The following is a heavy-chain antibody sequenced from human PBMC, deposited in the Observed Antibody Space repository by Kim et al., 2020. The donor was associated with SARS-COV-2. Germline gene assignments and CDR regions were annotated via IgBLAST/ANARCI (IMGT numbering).Heavy chain of an antibody. CDR1: NDSIYTRYW. CDR3: ARRSTIGFDF. V-gene: IGHV4-4*02. Sequence: SETLSLTCTVSNDSIYTRYWWSWVRQPPGKGLEWIGEIFYSGATTYSPSLKSRLIISVEKSKNQFYLRLNSVTAADTAVYYCARRSTIGFDFWGQGIPVTVSS. CDR2: IFYSGAT. J-gene: IGHJ5*01. D-gene: IGHD1-1*01.